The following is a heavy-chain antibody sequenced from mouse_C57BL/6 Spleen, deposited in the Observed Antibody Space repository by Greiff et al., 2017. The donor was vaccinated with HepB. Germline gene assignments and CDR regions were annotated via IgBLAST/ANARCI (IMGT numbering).Heavy chain of an antibody. CDR2: INPNNGGT. D-gene: IGHD2-5*01. CDR3: ARSYYSNHFDY. V-gene: IGHV1-26*01. J-gene: IGHJ2*01. CDR1: GYTFTDYY. Sequence: EVKLQESGPELVKPGASVKISCKASGYTFTDYYMNWVKQSHGKSLEWIGDINPNNGGTSYNQKFKGKATLTVDKSSSTAYMELRSLTSEDSAVYYCARSYYSNHFDYWGQGTTLTVSS.